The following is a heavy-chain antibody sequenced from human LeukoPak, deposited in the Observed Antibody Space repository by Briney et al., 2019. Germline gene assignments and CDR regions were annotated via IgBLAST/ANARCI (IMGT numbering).Heavy chain of an antibody. CDR3: AREIDEGFDY. CDR1: GFTFSSYS. J-gene: IGHJ4*02. Sequence: PGGSLRLSCAASGFTFSSYSMNWVRQAPGKGLEWVSSIGGSSSSLYYANSLKGRFTISRDNAKNSLYLQMNSLRAEDTAVYHCAREIDEGFDYWGQGTLVTVSS. CDR2: IGGSSSSL. V-gene: IGHV3-21*01.